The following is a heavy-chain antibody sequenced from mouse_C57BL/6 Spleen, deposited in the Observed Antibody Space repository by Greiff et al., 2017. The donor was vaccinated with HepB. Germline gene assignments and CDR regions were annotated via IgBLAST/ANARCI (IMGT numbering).Heavy chain of an antibody. J-gene: IGHJ4*01. CDR1: GYTFTSYW. Sequence: VQLQQPGAELVKPGASVKLSCKASGYTFTSYWMHWVKQRPGQGLEWIGMIHPNSGSTNYNEKFKSKATLTVDKSSSTAYMQLSSLTSEDSAVYYCAIYDGPLYAMDYWGQGTSVTVSS. CDR3: AIYDGPLYAMDY. CDR2: IHPNSGST. V-gene: IGHV1-64*01. D-gene: IGHD2-3*01.